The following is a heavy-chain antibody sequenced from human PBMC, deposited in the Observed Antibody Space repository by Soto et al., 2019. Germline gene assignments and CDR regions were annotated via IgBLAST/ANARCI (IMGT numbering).Heavy chain of an antibody. CDR3: ASGRWVQLPTL. Sequence: SETLSLTCTVSGDSVSRNTHYWTWIRQPPGKGLEWIAYIYSSGSTQYNPSLKSRVTISVDTSKNQFSLNLNSVTAADTAIYYCASGRWVQLPTLWGQGTMVT. CDR2: IYSSGST. D-gene: IGHD1-1*01. CDR1: GDSVSRNTHY. J-gene: IGHJ3*01. V-gene: IGHV4-61*01.